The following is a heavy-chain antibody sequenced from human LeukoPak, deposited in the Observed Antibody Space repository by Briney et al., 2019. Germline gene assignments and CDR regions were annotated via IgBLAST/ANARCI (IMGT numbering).Heavy chain of an antibody. J-gene: IGHJ4*02. CDR2: ISGDGGST. CDR1: GFTFDDYA. CDR3: AKSSYITMVRGELYY. D-gene: IGHD3-10*01. Sequence: PGGSLRLSCAASGFTFDDYAMHWVRQAPGKGLEWVSLISGDGGSTYYADSVKGRFIISRDNSKNSLYLQMNSLRTEDTALYYCAKSSYITMVRGELYYWGQGTLVTVSS. V-gene: IGHV3-43*02.